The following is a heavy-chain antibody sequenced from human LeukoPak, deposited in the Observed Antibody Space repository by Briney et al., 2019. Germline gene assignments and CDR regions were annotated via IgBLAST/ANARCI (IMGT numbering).Heavy chain of an antibody. CDR1: GYTFTGYY. Sequence: ASVKVSCKASGYTFTGYYMHWVRQAPGQGLEWMGWINANSGGTKYAQKFQGRVTMTRDTSISTAYMELSSLRSDDTAVYYCARGRLGTWFGELKAWGQGTLVTVSS. CDR3: ARGRLGTWFGELKA. V-gene: IGHV1-2*02. J-gene: IGHJ5*02. CDR2: INANSGGT. D-gene: IGHD3-10*01.